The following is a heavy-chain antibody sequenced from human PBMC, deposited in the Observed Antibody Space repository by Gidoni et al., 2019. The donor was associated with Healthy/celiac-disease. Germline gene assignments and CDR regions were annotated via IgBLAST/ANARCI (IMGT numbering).Heavy chain of an antibody. CDR1: GFTFSSYA. Sequence: QVQLVASGGGVVQPGRSLRLSCAASGFTFSSYAMHWVRQAPGKGLEWVAVISYDGSNKYCADSVKGRFTISRDNSKNTLYLQMNSLRAEDTAVYYCARDGCSSTSCYIDPWGQGTLVTVSS. J-gene: IGHJ5*02. CDR3: ARDGCSSTSCYIDP. V-gene: IGHV3-30-3*01. D-gene: IGHD2-2*02. CDR2: ISYDGSNK.